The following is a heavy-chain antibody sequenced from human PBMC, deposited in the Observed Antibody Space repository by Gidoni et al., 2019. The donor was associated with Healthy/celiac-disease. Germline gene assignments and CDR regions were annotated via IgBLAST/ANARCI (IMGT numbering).Heavy chain of an antibody. V-gene: IGHV4-34*01. Sequence: QVQLQQWGAGLLKPSETLSLTCAVDGGSFSGYYWSWIRQPPGKGLEWIGEINHSGSTTYNPSLQSRVTISVDTSKNQFSLKLSSVTAADTAVYYCARDVRYGMDVWGQGTTVTVSS. J-gene: IGHJ6*02. CDR3: ARDVRYGMDV. CDR1: GGSFSGYY. CDR2: INHSGST. D-gene: IGHD3-16*01.